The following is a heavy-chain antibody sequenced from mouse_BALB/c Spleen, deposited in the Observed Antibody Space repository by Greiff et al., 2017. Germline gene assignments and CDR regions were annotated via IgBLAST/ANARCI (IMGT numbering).Heavy chain of an antibody. CDR3: ARWDGYDGAMDY. CDR1: GFNIKDTY. V-gene: IGHV14-3*02. CDR2: IDPANGNT. D-gene: IGHD2-2*01. J-gene: IGHJ4*01. Sequence: EVQLQESGAELVKPGASVKLSCTASGFNIKDTYMHWVKQRPEQGLEWIGRIDPANGNTKYDPKFQGKATITADTSSNTAYLQLSSLTSEDTAVYYCARWDGYDGAMDYWGQGTSVTVSS.